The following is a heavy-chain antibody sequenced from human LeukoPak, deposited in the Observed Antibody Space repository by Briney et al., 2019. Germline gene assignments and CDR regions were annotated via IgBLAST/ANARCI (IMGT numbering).Heavy chain of an antibody. CDR1: GGSIRSYY. CDR2: IYTSGST. D-gene: IGHD6-19*01. Sequence: SETLSLTCTVSGGSIRSYYWSWIRQPAGKGLGWIGRIYTSGSTNYNPSLKSRVTLSVDTSKNQFSLKLSSVTAADTAVYYCARGMYAVAGTSWFDPWGQGTLVTVSS. CDR3: ARGMYAVAGTSWFDP. V-gene: IGHV4-4*07. J-gene: IGHJ5*02.